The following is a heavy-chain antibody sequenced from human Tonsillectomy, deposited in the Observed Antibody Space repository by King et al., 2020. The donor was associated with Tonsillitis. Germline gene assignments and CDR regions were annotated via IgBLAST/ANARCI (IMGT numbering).Heavy chain of an antibody. V-gene: IGHV3-74*01. Sequence: VQLVESGGGLVQPGGSLRLSCAASGFTFSSYWMYWVRQAPGKGLVWVSRINSDGSSTNYADSVKGRFTISRDNAKNTLYLQMNSLRAEDTAVYYCAREQRGYGDYGGEPTFDYWGQGTLVTVSS. CDR3: AREQRGYGDYGGEPTFDY. D-gene: IGHD4-17*01. J-gene: IGHJ4*02. CDR1: GFTFSSYW. CDR2: INSDGSST.